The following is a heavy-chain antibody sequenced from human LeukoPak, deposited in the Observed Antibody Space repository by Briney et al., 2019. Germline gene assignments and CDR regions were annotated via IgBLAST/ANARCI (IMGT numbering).Heavy chain of an antibody. CDR3: ARVAQVGDVVVPAAVFDY. Sequence: ASVKVSCKASNSTFSGMSWVRQAPGQGLEWMGWISAYNGNTNYAQKLQGRVTMTTDTSTSTAYMELRSLRSDDTAVYYCARVAQVGDVVVPAAVFDYWGQGTLVTVSS. J-gene: IGHJ4*02. V-gene: IGHV1-18*01. CDR2: ISAYNGNT. CDR1: NSTFSG. D-gene: IGHD2-2*01.